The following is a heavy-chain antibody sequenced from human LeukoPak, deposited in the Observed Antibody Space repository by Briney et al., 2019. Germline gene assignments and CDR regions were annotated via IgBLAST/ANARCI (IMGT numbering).Heavy chain of an antibody. CDR1: GFTFSTYT. J-gene: IGHJ4*02. Sequence: GGSLRVSCAASGFTFSTYTMNWVRQAPGKGLEWVSYITADSGSIYYADSVEGRFTISRDNDKNSLYLQMNSLRAEDTAVYYCVRDLDSVAFFWGQGTLVTVSS. CDR2: ITADSGSI. V-gene: IGHV3-48*01. D-gene: IGHD2-21*01. CDR3: VRDLDSVAFF.